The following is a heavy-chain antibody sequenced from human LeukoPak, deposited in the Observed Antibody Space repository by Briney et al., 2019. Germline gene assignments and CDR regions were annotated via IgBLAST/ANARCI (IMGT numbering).Heavy chain of an antibody. CDR1: GFTFNSYA. J-gene: IGHJ6*02. V-gene: IGHV3-23*01. CDR2: ISNTGGST. Sequence: QAGGSLRLSCAASGFTFNSYAMSWVRLAPGKGLEWVSSISNTGGSTYDADSVKGRFTISRDNSKNTLYLQMNSLRAEDTAVYYCAKAPGYYYYYGMDVWGHGTTVTVSS. CDR3: AKAPGYYYYYGMDV.